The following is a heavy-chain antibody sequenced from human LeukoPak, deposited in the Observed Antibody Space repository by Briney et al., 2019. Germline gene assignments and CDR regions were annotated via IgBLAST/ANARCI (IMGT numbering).Heavy chain of an antibody. V-gene: IGHV1-2*04. J-gene: IGHJ4*02. CDR3: ARGSYYDILTGYFYFDY. Sequence: ASVKVSCKASGYTFTGYYMHWVRQAPGQGLEWMGWINPNSGGTNYAQKFQGWVTMTRDTSISTAYMELSRLRSDDTAVYYCARGSYYDILTGYFYFDYWGQGTLVTVSS. CDR1: GYTFTGYY. CDR2: INPNSGGT. D-gene: IGHD3-9*01.